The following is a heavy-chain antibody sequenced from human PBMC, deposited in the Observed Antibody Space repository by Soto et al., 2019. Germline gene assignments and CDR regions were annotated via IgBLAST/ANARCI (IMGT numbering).Heavy chain of an antibody. J-gene: IGHJ4*02. CDR2: IKEDGSEK. Sequence: XESLTLSCAASGFTFSNYWMTWVRQAPGKGLEWVANIKEDGSEKHYVDSVKGRFTISRDNAKNSLYLQMNSLRVEDTAVCFCSRDVVVGAKALNYWGQGALVTVSS. CDR1: GFTFSNYW. V-gene: IGHV3-7*01. D-gene: IGHD2-15*01. CDR3: SRDVVVGAKALNY.